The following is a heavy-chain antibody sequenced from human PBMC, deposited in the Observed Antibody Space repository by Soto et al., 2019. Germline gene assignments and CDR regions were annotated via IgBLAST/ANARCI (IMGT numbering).Heavy chain of an antibody. J-gene: IGHJ4*02. CDR3: ALALGPTTGLDY. V-gene: IGHV4-31*02. CDR2: IFNSGTT. CDR1: GASTVSHYH. Sequence: SETLSLTCSVSGASTVSHYHLTWIRQPPGKGLEWMGYIFNSGTTFYNPSLTSRLSISMDTSGNHFSLELRSVTAADTAVYYCALALGPTTGLDYWGQGTLVTVSS. D-gene: IGHD1-26*01.